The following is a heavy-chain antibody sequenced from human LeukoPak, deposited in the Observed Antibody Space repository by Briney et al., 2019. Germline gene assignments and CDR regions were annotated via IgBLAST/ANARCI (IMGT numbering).Heavy chain of an antibody. D-gene: IGHD3-22*01. CDR1: GGSFSGYY. J-gene: IGHJ5*02. V-gene: IGHV4-34*01. CDR2: INHSGST. Sequence: PSETLSLTCAVYGGSFSGYYWSWNRQPPGKGLEWIGEINHSGSTNYNPSLKSRVTISVDTSKNQFSLKLSSVTAADTAVYYCARDQYYYDSSGYYRPFDPWGQGTLVTVSS. CDR3: ARDQYYYDSSGYYRPFDP.